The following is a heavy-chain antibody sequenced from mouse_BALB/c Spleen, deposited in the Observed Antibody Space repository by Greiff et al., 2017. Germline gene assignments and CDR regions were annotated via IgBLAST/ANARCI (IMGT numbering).Heavy chain of an antibody. D-gene: IGHD2-3*01. CDR3: ATYDPYAMDY. J-gene: IGHJ4*01. CDR1: GYAFTNYW. Sequence: QVQLQQSGPELVKPGASVKISCKASGYAFTNYWLGWVKQRPGHGLEWIGDIYPGSGNTYYNEKFKGKATLTADKSSSTAYMQLSSLTSEDSAVYFCATYDPYAMDYWGQGTSVTVSS. V-gene: IGHV1-63*01. CDR2: IYPGSGNT.